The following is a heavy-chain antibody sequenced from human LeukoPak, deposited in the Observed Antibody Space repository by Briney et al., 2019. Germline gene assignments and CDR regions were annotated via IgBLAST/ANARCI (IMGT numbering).Heavy chain of an antibody. Sequence: GASVKVSCKASGYTLKTYGIGWVRQAPGQGLEWMGWISGYNGNTKFAQNFQGRVTMTTDTSTNTAHMKLRSLKSDDTAVYYCATGSITMIRGVTYFYYGMDVWAKGPRSPSL. CDR2: ISGYNGNT. V-gene: IGHV1-18*01. J-gene: IGHJ6*02. CDR3: ATGSITMIRGVTYFYYGMDV. D-gene: IGHD3-10*01. CDR1: GYTLKTYG.